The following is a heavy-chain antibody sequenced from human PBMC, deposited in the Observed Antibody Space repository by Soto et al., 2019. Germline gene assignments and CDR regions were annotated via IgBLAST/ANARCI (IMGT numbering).Heavy chain of an antibody. CDR1: GYTFTGYY. CDR2: INPNSGGT. CDR3: ASSSASSGWYRPFDY. D-gene: IGHD6-19*01. J-gene: IGHJ4*02. V-gene: IGHV1-2*02. Sequence: GASVNVSCKASGYTFTGYYMHWVRQAPGQGLEWMGWINPNSGGTNYAQKFQGRVTMTRDTSISTAYMELSRLRSDDTAVYYCASSSASSGWYRPFDYWGQGTLVTVSS.